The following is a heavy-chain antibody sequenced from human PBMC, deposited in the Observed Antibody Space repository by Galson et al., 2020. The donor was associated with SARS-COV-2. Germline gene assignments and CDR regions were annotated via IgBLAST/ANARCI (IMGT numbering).Heavy chain of an antibody. CDR2: ISGSGGST. CDR3: AKAVYQLLSEALCYMDV. D-gene: IGHD2-2*01. J-gene: IGHJ6*03. CDR1: GFTFSSYA. V-gene: IGHV3-23*01. Sequence: GGSLRLSCAASGFTFSSYAMSWVRQAPGKGLEWVSAISGSGGSTYYADSMKGRFTISRDNSKNTLYLQMNSLRAEDTAVYYCAKAVYQLLSEALCYMDVWGKGTTGTVSS.